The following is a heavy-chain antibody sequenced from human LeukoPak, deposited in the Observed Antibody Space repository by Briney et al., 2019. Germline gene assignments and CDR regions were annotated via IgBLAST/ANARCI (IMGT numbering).Heavy chain of an antibody. J-gene: IGHJ4*02. D-gene: IGHD3-3*01. Sequence: PSETLSLTCTVSGGSISGNNHYWGWIRQPPGMGLEWIGTIYFSGTTHYNPSLKSRVTISVDTSKNQFSLKLSSVTATDTAVYFCMTHLDSQKGYYFDFWGQGALVTVSS. CDR3: MTHLDSQKGYYFDF. CDR1: GGSISGNNHY. CDR2: IYFSGTT. V-gene: IGHV4-39*01.